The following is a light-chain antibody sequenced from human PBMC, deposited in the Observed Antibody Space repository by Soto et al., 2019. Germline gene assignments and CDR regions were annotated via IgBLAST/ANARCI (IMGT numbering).Light chain of an antibody. CDR3: QQLNSYTLT. CDR2: AAS. CDR1: QGISSY. Sequence: DIQLTQSPSFLSASVGDRVTITCRASQGISSYLAWYQQKPGKAPKLLIYAASTLQSGVPSRFSGSGSGTDGTITISSLQKEDCSTYYCQQLNSYTLTFGGGTKVDIK. V-gene: IGKV1-9*01. J-gene: IGKJ4*01.